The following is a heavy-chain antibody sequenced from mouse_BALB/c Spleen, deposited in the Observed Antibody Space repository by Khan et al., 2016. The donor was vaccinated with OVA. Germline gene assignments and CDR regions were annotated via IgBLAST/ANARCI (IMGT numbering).Heavy chain of an antibody. CDR3: TRGEPGNFDF. Sequence: QVQLQQPGAELVRPGASVKLSCKASGYTFTNYWINWVKQRPGQGLKWIGNIYPSDSYTNYNQKFKDKATLTVDKFSSTAYMQLSSPTSEDAAVYYCTRGEPGNFDFWGQGTTLTVAS. CDR2: IYPSDSYT. J-gene: IGHJ2*01. V-gene: IGHV1-69*02. D-gene: IGHD2-13*01. CDR1: GYTFTNYW.